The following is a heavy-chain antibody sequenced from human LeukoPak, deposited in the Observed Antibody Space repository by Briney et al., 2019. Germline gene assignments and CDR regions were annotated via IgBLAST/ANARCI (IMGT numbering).Heavy chain of an antibody. CDR2: IIPIFGTA. CDR3: ARDISSSSPLDY. CDR1: GYTFTSYD. V-gene: IGHV1-69*05. Sequence: SVKVSCKASGYTFTSYDINWVRQATGQGLEWMGRIIPIFGTANYAQKFQGRVTITTDESTSTAYMELSSLRSEDTAVYYCARDISSSSPLDYWGQGTLVTVSS. D-gene: IGHD6-6*01. J-gene: IGHJ4*02.